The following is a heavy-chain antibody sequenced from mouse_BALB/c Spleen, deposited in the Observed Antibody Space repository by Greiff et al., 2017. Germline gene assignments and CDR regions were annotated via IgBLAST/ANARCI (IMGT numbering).Heavy chain of an antibody. D-gene: IGHD1-1*01. CDR1: GFNIKDYY. V-gene: IGHV14-1*02. Sequence: EVQLVESGAELVRPGALVKLSCKASGFNIKDYYMHWVKQRPEQGLEWIGWIDPENGNTIYDPKFQGKASITADTSSNTAYLQLSSLTSEDTAVYYCARWDYGSSYVGYFDYWGQGTTLTVSS. CDR2: IDPENGNT. J-gene: IGHJ2*01. CDR3: ARWDYGSSYVGYFDY.